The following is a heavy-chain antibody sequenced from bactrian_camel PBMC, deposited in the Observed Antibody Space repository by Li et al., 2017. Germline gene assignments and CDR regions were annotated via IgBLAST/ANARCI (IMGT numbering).Heavy chain of an antibody. Sequence: HVQLVESGGGEVQAGGSLTLTCAASGYSYSNYCLAWFRQAPGKDREGVAGIESDGSTSYADSVKGRFTVSQDSAKNILYLQMISLKPEDTAMYYCACDSSRLWPDAVGYWGDGTQVTVS. V-gene: IGHV3S6*01. J-gene: IGHJ6*01. CDR3: ACDSSRLWPDAVGY. D-gene: IGHD1*01. CDR1: GYSYSNYC. CDR2: IESDGST.